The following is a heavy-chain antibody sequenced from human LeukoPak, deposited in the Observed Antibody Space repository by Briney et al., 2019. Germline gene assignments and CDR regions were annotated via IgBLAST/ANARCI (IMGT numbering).Heavy chain of an antibody. D-gene: IGHD6-6*01. J-gene: IGHJ4*02. CDR2: IYPGHSDT. CDR3: ARHQGGAARHQPYYFDY. V-gene: IGHV5-51*01. CDR1: GYSFSTYW. Sequence: GESLKISCRGSGYSFSTYWIGWVRQMPGKGLEWMGVIYPGHSDTRYSSSFQGQVTISADKSISTAYLQWSSLKASDTAMYYCARHQGGAARHQPYYFDYWGQGTLVTVSS.